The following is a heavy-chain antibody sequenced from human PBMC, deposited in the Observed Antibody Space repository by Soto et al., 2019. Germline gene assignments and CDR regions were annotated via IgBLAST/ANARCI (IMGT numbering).Heavy chain of an antibody. J-gene: IGHJ6*02. CDR2: IWYDGSNK. Sequence: GGSLRLSCAASGFTFSSYGMHWVRQAPGKGLEWVAVIWYDGSNKYYADSVKGRFTISRDNSKITLYLQMNSLRAEEMAVYYCARMVSRCSSTSCYTHYYYYGMDVWGQGTTVTVSS. CDR3: ARMVSRCSSTSCYTHYYYYGMDV. D-gene: IGHD2-2*02. V-gene: IGHV3-33*01. CDR1: GFTFSSYG.